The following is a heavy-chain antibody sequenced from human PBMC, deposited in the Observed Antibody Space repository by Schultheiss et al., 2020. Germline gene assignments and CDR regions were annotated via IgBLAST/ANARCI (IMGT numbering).Heavy chain of an antibody. V-gene: IGHV6-1*01. Sequence: SQTLSLTCAISGDSVSSNSYACNWIRQSPSRGLEWMGRTYYRSKWYNDYAVSVKSRITINPDTSKNQFSLQLNSVTPADTAVYYCASFNGSTERTDWYVDLWGRGTLVTVSS. J-gene: IGHJ2*01. D-gene: IGHD1-26*01. CDR3: ASFNGSTERTDWYVDL. CDR1: GDSVSSNSYA. CDR2: TYYRSKWYN.